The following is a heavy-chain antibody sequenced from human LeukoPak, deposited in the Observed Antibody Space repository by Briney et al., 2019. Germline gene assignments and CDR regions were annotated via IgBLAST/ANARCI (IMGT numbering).Heavy chain of an antibody. CDR3: AHRAGSEQWLDY. V-gene: IGHV3-23*01. D-gene: IGHD6-19*01. CDR2: ISGSGGST. J-gene: IGHJ4*02. CDR1: GFTFSSYA. Sequence: GGSLRLSCAASGFTFSSYAMSWVRQAPGKGLEWVSGISGSGGSTYYADSVKGRFTISRDNSKNTLYLHMNSLRAEDTAVYYCAHRAGSEQWLDYWGQGTLVTVSS.